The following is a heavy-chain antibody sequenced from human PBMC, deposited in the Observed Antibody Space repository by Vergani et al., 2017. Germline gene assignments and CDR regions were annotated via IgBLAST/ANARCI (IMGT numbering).Heavy chain of an antibody. CDR3: ARGKTRAGRFLEWLYSPYYFDY. D-gene: IGHD3-3*01. J-gene: IGHJ4*02. Sequence: QVQLVQSGAEVKKPGASVKVSCKASGYTFTSYDINWVRQATXQGLEWMGWMNPNSGNTGYAQKFQGRVTMTRNTSISTAYMELSSLRSEDTAVYYCARGKTRAGRFLEWLYSPYYFDYWGQGTLVTVSS. CDR1: GYTFTSYD. CDR2: MNPNSGNT. V-gene: IGHV1-8*01.